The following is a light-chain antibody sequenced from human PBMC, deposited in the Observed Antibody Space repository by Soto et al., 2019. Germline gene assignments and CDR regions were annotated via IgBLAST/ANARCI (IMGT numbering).Light chain of an antibody. Sequence: DIVMTQSPLSLPVTPGEPASISCRSSQSLLHSNGYNYLDWYLQKPGQSPQLLIYLGSNRASGVPDRFSGSGSGTDFTLKISRVEAADIGVYYCVQGLETNTFGQGTRLEIK. CDR3: VQGLETNT. V-gene: IGKV2-28*01. J-gene: IGKJ5*01. CDR2: LGS. CDR1: QSLLHSNGYNY.